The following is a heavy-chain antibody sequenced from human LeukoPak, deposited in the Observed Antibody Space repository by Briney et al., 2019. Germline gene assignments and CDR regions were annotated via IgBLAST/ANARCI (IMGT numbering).Heavy chain of an antibody. CDR2: IRGSGDSA. V-gene: IGHV3-23*01. J-gene: IGHJ3*02. D-gene: IGHD4-17*01. CDR1: GFTFSHYA. CDR3: GRDPNGDYIGAFET. Sequence: PGGSLRLSCAASGFTFSHYAMIWVRQAPGKGLEWVSAIRGSGDSANYADSVRDRFTISRDNSKNTLYLQMNSLRVEDTAVYYCGRDPNGDYIGAFETWGQGTVVTVSS.